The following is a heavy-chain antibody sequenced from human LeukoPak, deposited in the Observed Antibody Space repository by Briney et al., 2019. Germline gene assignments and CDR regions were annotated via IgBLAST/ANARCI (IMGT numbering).Heavy chain of an antibody. CDR3: ARDSEWGLQRSDY. CDR1: GFTVSSNY. Sequence: GGSLRLSCAASGFTVSSNYMSWVRQAPGKGLEWVSVTYTGGSTNYADSVKGRFSISRDNSKNTLYLQMNSLRAEDTAVYYCARDSEWGLQRSDYWGQGTLVTVSS. CDR2: TYTGGST. D-gene: IGHD1-26*01. V-gene: IGHV3-53*01. J-gene: IGHJ4*02.